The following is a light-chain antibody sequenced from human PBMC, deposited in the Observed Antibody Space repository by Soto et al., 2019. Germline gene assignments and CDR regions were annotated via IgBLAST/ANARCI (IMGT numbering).Light chain of an antibody. J-gene: IGKJ1*01. CDR2: GAS. CDR1: QSVSSSY. CDR3: QQYGSSPPWT. Sequence: EIVLTQSPGTLSLYPGERATLSCRASQSVSSSYLAWYQQKPGQAPRLLIYGASSRATGIPGRFSGSGSGTDFTLTISRLEPEDFAVYYCQQYGSSPPWTFGQGTKVDIK. V-gene: IGKV3-20*01.